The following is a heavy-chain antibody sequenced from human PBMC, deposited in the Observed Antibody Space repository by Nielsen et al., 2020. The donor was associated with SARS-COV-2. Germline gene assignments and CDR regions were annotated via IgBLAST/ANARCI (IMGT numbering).Heavy chain of an antibody. V-gene: IGHV1-8*01. CDR3: ATAPGIAAATTGWFDP. CDR2: MNPNIGKA. D-gene: IGHD6-13*01. J-gene: IGHJ5*02. CDR1: GYTFANHD. Sequence: ASVKVSCKTSGYTFANHDIHWVRQASGQGLEWMGWMNPNIGKAGYAQRFQGRLTMTSDTSTSTAYMELSSLRSEDTAVYYCATAPGIAAATTGWFDPWGQGTLVTVS.